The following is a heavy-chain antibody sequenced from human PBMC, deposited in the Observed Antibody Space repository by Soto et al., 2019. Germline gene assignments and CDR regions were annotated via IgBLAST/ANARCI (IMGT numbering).Heavy chain of an antibody. J-gene: IGHJ6*04. CDR1: RDRLASCD. V-gene: IGHV1-8*01. D-gene: IGHD3-3*01. CDR2: MNPNSGNT. CDR3: ARGRPMTISGVGRRPDYYGMEV. Sequence: AEVTSEARRDRLASCDRNWVRQSTGQGLEWMGWMNPNSGNTGYAQKFQGRVTMTRNTSISTAYMELSSLRSEDTAVYYCARGRPMTISGVGRRPDYYGMEVWSNGTTVPV.